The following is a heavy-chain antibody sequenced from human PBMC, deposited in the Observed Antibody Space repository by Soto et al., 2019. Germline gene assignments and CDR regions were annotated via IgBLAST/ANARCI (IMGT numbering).Heavy chain of an antibody. CDR3: AHRPDLRGTHYYDSSGYYRY. CDR1: GFSLSTSGVG. Sequence: SGPTLVNPTQTLTLTCTFSGFSLSTSGVGVGWIRQPPGKALEWRALIYWNDDKRYSPSLKSRLTITKDTSKNQVVLTMTNMDPVDTATYYCAHRPDLRGTHYYDSSGYYRYRGQGPPVPVSS. V-gene: IGHV2-5*01. D-gene: IGHD3-22*01. CDR2: IYWNDDK. J-gene: IGHJ4*02.